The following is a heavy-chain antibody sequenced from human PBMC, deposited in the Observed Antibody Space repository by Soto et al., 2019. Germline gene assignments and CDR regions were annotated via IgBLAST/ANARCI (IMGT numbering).Heavy chain of an antibody. V-gene: IGHV3-23*01. CDR3: AKQRVGSSWYRDFDP. CDR1: GFTFSDYA. Sequence: GGSLRLSCDASGFTFSDYAMSWVRQSPGKGLEWASGISGVGGSTYYPDSVKGRFTISRDNSKNTVYLQMSNLTADDTAVYYCAKQRVGSSWYRDFDPWGQGTLVTVSS. D-gene: IGHD6-13*01. CDR2: ISGVGGST. J-gene: IGHJ5*02.